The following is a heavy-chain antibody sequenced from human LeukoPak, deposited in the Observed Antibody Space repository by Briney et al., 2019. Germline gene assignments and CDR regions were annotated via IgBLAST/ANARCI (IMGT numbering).Heavy chain of an antibody. CDR2: IGFGDDSA. CDR3: AKWKYSNSGIDDY. D-gene: IGHD6-6*01. Sequence: PGGSLRLSCAASGFTFNSYAMSWVRQAPGKGLEWVSTIGFGDDSAYYADSVKGRFTISRDNSKNTLYLQKNYLRAEDTAVYYCAKWKYSNSGIDDYWGQGTLVTVSS. J-gene: IGHJ4*02. V-gene: IGHV3-23*01. CDR1: GFTFNSYA.